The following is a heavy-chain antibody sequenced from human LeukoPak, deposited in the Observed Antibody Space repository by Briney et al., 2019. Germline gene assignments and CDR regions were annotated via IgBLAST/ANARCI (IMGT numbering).Heavy chain of an antibody. Sequence: SETLSLTCTVSGGSISSYYWSWIRQPPEKGLEWIGYIYYSGSTNYNPSLKSRVTISVDTSKNQFSLKLSSVTAADTAVYYCARGLMMAVAGRGEFHYWGQGTLVTVSS. V-gene: IGHV4-59*01. J-gene: IGHJ4*02. CDR1: GGSISSYY. CDR2: IYYSGST. CDR3: ARGLMMAVAGRGEFHY. D-gene: IGHD6-13*01.